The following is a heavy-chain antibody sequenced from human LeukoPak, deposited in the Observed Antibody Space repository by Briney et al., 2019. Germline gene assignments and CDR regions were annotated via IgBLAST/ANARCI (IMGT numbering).Heavy chain of an antibody. J-gene: IGHJ3*02. V-gene: IGHV3-21*01. D-gene: IGHD3-3*01. Sequence: GGSLRLSCAASGFTFSSYGMHWVRQAPGKGLEWVSSISSSSSYIYYADSVKGRFTISRDNAKNSLYLQMNSLSAEDTAVYYCARDPGGTIFGVVIRHHDAFDIWGQGTMVTVSS. CDR1: GFTFSSYG. CDR3: ARDPGGTIFGVVIRHHDAFDI. CDR2: ISSSSSYI.